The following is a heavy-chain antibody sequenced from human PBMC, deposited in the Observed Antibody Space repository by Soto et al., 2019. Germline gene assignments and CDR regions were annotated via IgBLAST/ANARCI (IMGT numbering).Heavy chain of an antibody. V-gene: IGHV3-21*01. J-gene: IGHJ6*02. CDR1: GFTFSSYS. D-gene: IGHD6-6*01. CDR3: ARDGGSSSDDYYYGMDV. Sequence: EVQLVESGGGLVKPGGSLRLSCAASGFTFSSYSMNWVRQAPGKGLEWVSSISSSSSYIYYADSVKGRFTISRDNAKNSLYLQMNSLRAEDTAVYYCARDGGSSSDDYYYGMDVWGQGTTVTVSS. CDR2: ISSSSSYI.